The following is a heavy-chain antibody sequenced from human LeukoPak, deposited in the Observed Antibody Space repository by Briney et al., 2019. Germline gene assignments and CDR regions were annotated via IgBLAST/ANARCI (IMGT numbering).Heavy chain of an antibody. Sequence: SETLSLTCTVSGYSISSGYYWGWIRQPPGKGLEWIGSIYHSGSTYYNPSLKSRVTISVDTSKNQFSLKLGSVTAADTAVYYCARGGGSGWYPNWFDPWGQGTLVTVSS. D-gene: IGHD6-19*01. CDR1: GYSISSGYY. CDR3: ARGGGSGWYPNWFDP. CDR2: IYHSGST. J-gene: IGHJ5*02. V-gene: IGHV4-38-2*02.